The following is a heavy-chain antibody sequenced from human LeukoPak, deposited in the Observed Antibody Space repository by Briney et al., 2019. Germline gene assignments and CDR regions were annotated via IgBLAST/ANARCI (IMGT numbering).Heavy chain of an antibody. Sequence: SETLSLTCTVSGGFICSYYWSWIRPPPGKGLEWFGYVYDSGTTNYDPSLKSRVTISVDTSKNQFSLKLSSVTAADTAVYYCARQDSGWYFVDWFDPWGQGTLVTVSS. CDR1: GGFICSYY. CDR2: VYDSGTT. J-gene: IGHJ5*02. V-gene: IGHV4-59*01. D-gene: IGHD6-19*01. CDR3: ARQDSGWYFVDWFDP.